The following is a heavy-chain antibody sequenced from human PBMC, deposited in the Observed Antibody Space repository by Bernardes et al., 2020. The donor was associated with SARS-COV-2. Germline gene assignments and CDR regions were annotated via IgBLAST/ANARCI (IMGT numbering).Heavy chain of an antibody. D-gene: IGHD6-19*01. CDR3: ARGSGNYYFDN. CDR1: GFIFSNYW. J-gene: IGHJ4*02. V-gene: IGHV3-74*01. CDR2: IKCDGRNI. Sequence: GGSLRLSCATSGFIFSNYWMHWVRQAPGKGLVWVSRIKCDGRNINYADSVKGRFTISRDNAKSTLYLEMSSPRVEDTAVYYCARGSGNYYFDNWGQGTPVTVSS.